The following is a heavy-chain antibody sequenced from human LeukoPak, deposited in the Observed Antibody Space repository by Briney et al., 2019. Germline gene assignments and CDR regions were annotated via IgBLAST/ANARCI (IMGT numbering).Heavy chain of an antibody. CDR3: ARHGRLAGQLIDAFDI. Sequence: PSETLSLTCTVSGGSISSYYWSWIRQPPGKGLEWIGYIYTSGSTNYNPSLKSRVTISVDTSKNQFSLKLSSVTAADTAVYYCARHGRLAGQLIDAFDIWGQGTMVTVSS. CDR2: IYTSGST. J-gene: IGHJ3*02. V-gene: IGHV4-4*09. CDR1: GGSISSYY. D-gene: IGHD6-13*01.